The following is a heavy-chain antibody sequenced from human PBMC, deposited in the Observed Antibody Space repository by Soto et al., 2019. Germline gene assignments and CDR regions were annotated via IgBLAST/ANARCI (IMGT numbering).Heavy chain of an antibody. CDR1: GGSISSSSYY. D-gene: IGHD4-17*01. V-gene: IGHV4-39*01. CDR3: ARHGTYGERDY. J-gene: IGHJ4*02. CDR2: IYYSGST. Sequence: SETLSLTCTVSGGSISSSSYYWGWIRQPPGKGLEWIGSIYYSGSTYYNPPLKSRVTISVDTSKNQFSLKLSPVTAADTAVYYCARHGTYGERDYWGQGTLVTVS.